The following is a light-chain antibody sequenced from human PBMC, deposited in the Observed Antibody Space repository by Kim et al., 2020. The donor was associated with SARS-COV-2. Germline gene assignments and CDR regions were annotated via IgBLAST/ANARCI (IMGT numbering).Light chain of an antibody. CDR2: GAS. V-gene: IGKV3-15*01. J-gene: IGKJ2*03. CDR1: QSVSSN. Sequence: VSPEESAALSCRATQSVSSNLAWFQQKPGQAPRLLIYGASTRASGVPARFSGSGSGTEFTLTISSLQSEDFAVYYCQQFNNWPLYSFGQGTKLEI. CDR3: QQFNNWPLYS.